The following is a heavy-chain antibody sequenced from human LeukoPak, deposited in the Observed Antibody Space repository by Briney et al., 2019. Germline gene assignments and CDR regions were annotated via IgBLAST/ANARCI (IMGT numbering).Heavy chain of an antibody. CDR3: ARDKRFLEWLPNHDAFDI. D-gene: IGHD3-3*01. V-gene: IGHV7-4-1*02. CDR2: INTNTGNP. Sequence: ASVKVSCKASGYTFTGYYMHWVRQAPGQGLEWMGWINTNTGNPTYAQGFTGRFVFSLDTSVSTAYLQISSLKAEDTAVYYCARDKRFLEWLPNHDAFDIWGQGTMVTVSS. CDR1: GYTFTGYY. J-gene: IGHJ3*02.